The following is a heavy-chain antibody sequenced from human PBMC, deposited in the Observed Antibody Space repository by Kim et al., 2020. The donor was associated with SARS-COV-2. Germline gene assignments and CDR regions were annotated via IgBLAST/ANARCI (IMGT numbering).Heavy chain of an antibody. CDR3: ARSQHGGEYDFDY. CDR1: GFTFSSYD. D-gene: IGHD2-21*01. V-gene: IGHV3-13*05. J-gene: IGHJ4*02. Sequence: GGSLRLSCAASGFTFSSYDMHWVRQAPGKGLEWVSAIGTAGDPYYPGSVKGRFTISRENAKNSLYLQMNSLRAGDTAVYYCARSQHGGEYDFDYWGQGTLVTVSS. CDR2: IGTAGDP.